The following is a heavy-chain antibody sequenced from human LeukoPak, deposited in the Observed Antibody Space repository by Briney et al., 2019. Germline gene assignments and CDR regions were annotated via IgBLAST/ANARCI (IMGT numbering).Heavy chain of an antibody. CDR1: GYIFAGYY. CDR2: INPNSGGT. J-gene: IGHJ4*02. V-gene: IGHV1-2*02. CDR3: ARDLSYYGSGSYYFDY. D-gene: IGHD3-10*01. Sequence: ASVKVSCKASGYIFAGYYIHWVRQAPGQGLEWMGWINPNSGGTNYAQQFQGRVTMTRDTSISTAYMELSSLRSDDTAVYYCARDLSYYGSGSYYFDYWGQGTLVTVSS.